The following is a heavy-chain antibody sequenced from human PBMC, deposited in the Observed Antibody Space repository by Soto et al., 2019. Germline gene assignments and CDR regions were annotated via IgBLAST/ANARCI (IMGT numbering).Heavy chain of an antibody. CDR3: ARDDYDLVSYGMDV. J-gene: IGHJ6*02. Sequence: PGGSLRLSCAASGFTVSSNYMSWVRQAPGKGLEWVSVIYSGGSTYYADSVKGRFTISRDNSKNTLYLQMNSLRAEDTAVYYCARDDYDLVSYGMDVWGQGTTVTVSS. D-gene: IGHD3-3*01. V-gene: IGHV3-66*01. CDR1: GFTVSSNY. CDR2: IYSGGST.